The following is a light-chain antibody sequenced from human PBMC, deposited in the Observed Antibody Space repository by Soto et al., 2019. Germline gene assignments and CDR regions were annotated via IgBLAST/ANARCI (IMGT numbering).Light chain of an antibody. CDR2: GAS. Sequence: EIVMTQSPATLSVSPGERATLSCRASQSVSRNLAWYQQKPGQAPRLLIYGASTRATGIPARFSGSGSGTDFTLTFSSLQSEDFAVYYCQQYTNWPLAFGQGTKV. CDR1: QSVSRN. J-gene: IGKJ1*01. V-gene: IGKV3-15*01. CDR3: QQYTNWPLA.